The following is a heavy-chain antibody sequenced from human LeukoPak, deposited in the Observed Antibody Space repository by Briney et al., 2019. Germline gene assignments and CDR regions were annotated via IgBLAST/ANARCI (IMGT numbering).Heavy chain of an antibody. CDR3: ANQCGGNCYSDF. D-gene: IGHD2-21*02. CDR2: INHSGST. Sequence: PSETLSLTCAVYGGSFSGYYWSWIRQPPGKGLEWIGEINHSGSTNYNPSLKSRVTISVDTSKNQFSLKLSSVTAADTAVYYCANQCGGNCYSDFWGQGTLVTVSS. J-gene: IGHJ4*02. CDR1: GGSFSGYY. V-gene: IGHV4-34*01.